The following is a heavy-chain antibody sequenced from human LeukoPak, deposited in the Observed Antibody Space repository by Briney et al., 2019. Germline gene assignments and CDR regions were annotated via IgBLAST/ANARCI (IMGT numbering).Heavy chain of an antibody. J-gene: IGHJ6*03. CDR1: GFTFTSYA. Sequence: GGSLRLSCAASGFTFTSYALNWVRQAPGKGLEWVSVISATGYNRYHADSVKGRFTISRDNSKNTLFLQVNSLRAEDTAIYYCAKNGDRGAYCSGGSCYPYYYYYMDVWGKGTTVTISS. V-gene: IGHV3-23*01. D-gene: IGHD2-15*01. CDR3: AKNGDRGAYCSGGSCYPYYYYYMDV. CDR2: ISATGYNR.